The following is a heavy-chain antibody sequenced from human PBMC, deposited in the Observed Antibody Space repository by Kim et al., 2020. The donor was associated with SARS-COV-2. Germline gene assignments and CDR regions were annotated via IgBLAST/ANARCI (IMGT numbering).Heavy chain of an antibody. Sequence: SETLSLTCTVSGGSVSSGSYYWSWIRQPPGKGLEWIGYIYYSGSTNYNPSLKSRVTISVDTSKNQFSLKLSSVTAADTAVYYCARGGVDYGDYYFDYWG. V-gene: IGHV4-61*01. J-gene: IGHJ4*01. CDR2: IYYSGST. CDR3: ARGGVDYGDYYFDY. D-gene: IGHD4-17*01. CDR1: GGSVSSGSYY.